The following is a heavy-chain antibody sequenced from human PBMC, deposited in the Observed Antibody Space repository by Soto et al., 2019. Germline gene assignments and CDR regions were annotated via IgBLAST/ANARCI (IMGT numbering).Heavy chain of an antibody. V-gene: IGHV1-69*01. Sequence: QVHLVQSGAEVKKPGSSVKVSCKTSGGTFSDLAFSWVRQAPRQGLEWVGGIIPLFGTPNYARECQGRVSISADESSNTVDMELRSLRSEDTAVYYCASERVAEMATGGYFDNWGQGTLVTVSS. CDR1: GGTFSDLA. CDR3: ASERVAEMATGGYFDN. CDR2: IIPLFGTP. J-gene: IGHJ4*02. D-gene: IGHD5-12*01.